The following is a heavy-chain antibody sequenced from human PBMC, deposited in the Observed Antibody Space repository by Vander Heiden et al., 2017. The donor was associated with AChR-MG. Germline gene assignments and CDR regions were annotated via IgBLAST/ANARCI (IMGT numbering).Heavy chain of an antibody. Sequence: QPHPHAPGPGLVKRSQILSLTCTVSGGSNSSGGYYWSWIRQHPGKGLEWIGYIYSSGSPDYNPSLKSRLTISVDTSKNRFSLKLSSVTAADTAVYYCARKGGLYESSGYSPWGQGTLVTVSS. CDR3: ARKGGLYESSGYSP. CDR1: GGSNSSGGYY. J-gene: IGHJ5*02. CDR2: IYSSGSP. D-gene: IGHD3-22*01. V-gene: IGHV4-31*03.